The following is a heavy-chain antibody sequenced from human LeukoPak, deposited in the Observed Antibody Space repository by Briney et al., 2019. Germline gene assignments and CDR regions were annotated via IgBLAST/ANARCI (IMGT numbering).Heavy chain of an antibody. CDR2: IIGSGGST. CDR3: AKDRSLVVVIAILFDY. V-gene: IGHV3-23*01. CDR1: GFTFSSYA. D-gene: IGHD2-21*01. J-gene: IGHJ4*02. Sequence: GGSLRPSCAASGFTFSSYAMSWVRQAPGKGLEWVSAIIGSGGSTYYADSVKGRFTISRDNSKNTLYLQMNSLRAEDTAVYYCAKDRSLVVVIAILFDYWGQGTLVTVSS.